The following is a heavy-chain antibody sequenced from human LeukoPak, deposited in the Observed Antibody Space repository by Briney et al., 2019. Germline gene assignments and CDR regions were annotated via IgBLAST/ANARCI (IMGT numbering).Heavy chain of an antibody. V-gene: IGHV1-18*01. Sequence: GASVKVSCKASGYTFISYDISWVRQAPGQRLEWMGWISSYTGNTNYAQKLQGRVAMTTDTSTSTAYMELRSLRSDDTAVYYCGRNSSGDAFDVWGQGTMVTVSS. J-gene: IGHJ3*01. CDR3: GRNSSGDAFDV. CDR1: GYTFISYD. CDR2: ISSYTGNT. D-gene: IGHD6-19*01.